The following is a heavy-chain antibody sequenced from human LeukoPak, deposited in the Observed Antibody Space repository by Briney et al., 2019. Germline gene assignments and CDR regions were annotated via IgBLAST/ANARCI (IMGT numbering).Heavy chain of an antibody. CDR3: ARIYDSRPEAFDI. D-gene: IGHD3-22*01. CDR2: IYHTGTT. J-gene: IGHJ3*02. V-gene: IGHV4-39*07. Sequence: PSETLSLTCSVSGVSSISIDYYWDWIRQPPGKGPEWIGAIYHTGTTYYNPSLKSRVTISVDTSKNQFSLKLSSVTAADTAVYYCARIYDSRPEAFDIWGQGTMVTVSS. CDR1: GVSSISIDYY.